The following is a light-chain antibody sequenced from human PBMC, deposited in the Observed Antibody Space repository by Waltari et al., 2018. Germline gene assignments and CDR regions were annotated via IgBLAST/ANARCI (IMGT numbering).Light chain of an antibody. CDR1: QDISNY. V-gene: IGKV1-33*01. CDR2: DAS. Sequence: DIQMTQSPSSLSASVGARVTITCQASQDISNYLNWYQQKPGKAPKLLIYDASNLETGVPSRFIGGGSGTDFTFTISSLQPEDIATYYCQQYDNRPSLTFGGGTKVEIK. J-gene: IGKJ4*01. CDR3: QQYDNRPSLT.